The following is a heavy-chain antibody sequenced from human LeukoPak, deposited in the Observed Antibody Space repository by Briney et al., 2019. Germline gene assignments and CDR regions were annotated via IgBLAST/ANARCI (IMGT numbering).Heavy chain of an antibody. CDR3: ARGRDGYNPPDY. CDR2: IIPILGIA. Sequence: ASVKVSCKASGGTFSSYAISWVRQAPGQGLEWMGRIIPILGIANYAQKFQGRVTITADKSTSTAYMELSSLRSEDTAVYYCARGRDGYNPPDYWGQGTLVTVSS. CDR1: GGTFSSYA. V-gene: IGHV1-69*04. D-gene: IGHD5-24*01. J-gene: IGHJ4*02.